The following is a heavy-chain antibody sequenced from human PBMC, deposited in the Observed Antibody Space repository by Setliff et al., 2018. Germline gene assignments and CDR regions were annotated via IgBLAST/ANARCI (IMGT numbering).Heavy chain of an antibody. J-gene: IGHJ3*02. D-gene: IGHD3-9*01. CDR3: ARGTANMYDILTGYGAFDI. Sequence: SVKVSCKASGGTFSSYAISWVRQAPGQGLEWMGGIIPIFGTANYAQKFQGRVTITADESTSAAYMELSSLRSEDTAVYYCARGTANMYDILTGYGAFDIWGQGTMVTVSS. CDR2: IIPIFGTA. CDR1: GGTFSSYA. V-gene: IGHV1-69*13.